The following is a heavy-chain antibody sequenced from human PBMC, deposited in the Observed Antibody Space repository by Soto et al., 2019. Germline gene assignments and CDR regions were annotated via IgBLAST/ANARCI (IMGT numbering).Heavy chain of an antibody. J-gene: IGHJ6*02. Sequence: QVQLVQSGSEVKKPGASLKVSCKASGYTFSGYAVHWVRRAPGQGLEWMGRINPNTGGTNYAQKFQGRVTVTRDPSISTAYPELRSLKSDDTAVYFCARSRQAKHYYDINGVYNFYGMDVWGQGTTVTVSS. CDR2: INPNTGGT. CDR1: GYTFSGYA. CDR3: ARSRQAKHYYDINGVYNFYGMDV. V-gene: IGHV1-2*06. D-gene: IGHD3-22*01.